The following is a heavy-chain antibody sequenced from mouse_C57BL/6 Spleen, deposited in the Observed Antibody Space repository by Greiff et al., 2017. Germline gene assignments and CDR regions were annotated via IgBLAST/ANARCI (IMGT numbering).Heavy chain of an antibody. V-gene: IGHV1-80*01. CDR2: IYPGDGDT. D-gene: IGHD1-1*01. CDR3: ARRGITTVVAGFDY. Sequence: QVQLKQSGAELVKPGASVKISCKASGYAFSSYWMNWVKQRPGKGLEWIGQIYPGDGDTNYNGKFKGKATLTADKSSSTAYMQLSSLTSEDSAVYFCARRGITTVVAGFDYWGQGTTLTVSS. CDR1: GYAFSSYW. J-gene: IGHJ2*01.